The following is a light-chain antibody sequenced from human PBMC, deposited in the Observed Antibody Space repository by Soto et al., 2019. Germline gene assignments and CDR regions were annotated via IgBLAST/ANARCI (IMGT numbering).Light chain of an antibody. CDR2: EVT. CDR1: SGDIGGYNY. CDR3: NSYTSASTYV. J-gene: IGLJ1*01. V-gene: IGLV2-14*01. Sequence: QSALTQPASVSGSPGQSITISCTGTSGDIGGYNYVSWYQQHPGKAPKLLISEVTNRPSGVSSRFSGSKSGNTASLTISWLQAEDEADYYCNSYTSASTYVFGTGTKLTVL.